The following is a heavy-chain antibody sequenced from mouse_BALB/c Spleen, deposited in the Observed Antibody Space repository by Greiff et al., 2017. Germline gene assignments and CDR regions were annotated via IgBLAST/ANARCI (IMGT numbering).Heavy chain of an antibody. J-gene: IGHJ4*01. CDR1: GFTFSSYG. Sequence: EVKLVESGGGLVQPGGSLKLSCAASGFTFSSYGMSWVRQTPDKRLELVATINSNGGSTYYPDSVKGRFTISRDNAKNTLYLQMSSLKSEDTAMYYCARDGAGDYAMDYWGQGTSVTVSS. V-gene: IGHV5-6-3*01. CDR3: ARDGAGDYAMDY. D-gene: IGHD3-3*01. CDR2: INSNGGST.